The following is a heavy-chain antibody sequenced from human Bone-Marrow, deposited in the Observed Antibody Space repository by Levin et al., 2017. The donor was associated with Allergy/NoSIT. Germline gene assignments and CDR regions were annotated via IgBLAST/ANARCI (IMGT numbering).Heavy chain of an antibody. Sequence: LSLTCAASGFTFSYVWMSWVRQAPGKGLEWVGRIKSKTDGETTEYAAPVKGRVTISRDDSENTLFLQMNSLKTEDTAMYYCTYGDKGGFAYWGQGTLVTVSS. CDR3: TYGDKGGFAY. CDR2: IKSKTDGETT. D-gene: IGHD4/OR15-4a*01. J-gene: IGHJ4*02. CDR1: GFTFSYVW. V-gene: IGHV3-15*01.